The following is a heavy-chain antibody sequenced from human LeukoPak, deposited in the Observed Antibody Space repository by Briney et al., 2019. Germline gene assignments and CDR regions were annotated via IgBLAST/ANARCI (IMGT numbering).Heavy chain of an antibody. Sequence: GGSLRLSCAASGFTVSSNYMSWVRQAPGKGLEWVSVIYSGGSTYYADSVKGRFTISRDNSKNTLYLQMNSLRAEDTAVYYCARDVLYPRNDAFDIWGQGTMVTVSS. V-gene: IGHV3-53*01. D-gene: IGHD2-2*02. CDR2: IYSGGST. CDR1: GFTVSSNY. J-gene: IGHJ3*02. CDR3: ARDVLYPRNDAFDI.